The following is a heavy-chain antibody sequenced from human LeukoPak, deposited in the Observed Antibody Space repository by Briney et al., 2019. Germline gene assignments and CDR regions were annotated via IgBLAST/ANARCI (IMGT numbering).Heavy chain of an antibody. CDR3: ARKVASTRLGVRYYYMDV. V-gene: IGHV1-8*01. CDR2: MNPKSGNT. Sequence: ASVKVSCKASGYTFISYDIVWLRQATGQGLEWMGYMNPKSGNTDYVQNFQGRVTMTRDTSITTAYMELSGLRSEDTAVYYCARKVASTRLGVRYYYMDVWGEGTTVTISS. J-gene: IGHJ6*03. CDR1: GYTFISYD. D-gene: IGHD2-2*01.